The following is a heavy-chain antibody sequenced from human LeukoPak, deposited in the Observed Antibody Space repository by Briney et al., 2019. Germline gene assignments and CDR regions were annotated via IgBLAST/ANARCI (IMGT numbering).Heavy chain of an antibody. CDR1: GGTFSSYA. J-gene: IGHJ3*02. CDR3: ARAGIWDYSDTSGYHNGAFDI. V-gene: IGHV1-69*06. D-gene: IGHD3-22*01. Sequence: SVKVSCKASGGTFSSYAISWVRQAPGQGLEWMGGIIPIFGTANYAQKFQGRVTITADKSTSTAYMELSSLRSEDTAVYYCARAGIWDYSDTSGYHNGAFDIWGQGTMVTVSS. CDR2: IIPIFGTA.